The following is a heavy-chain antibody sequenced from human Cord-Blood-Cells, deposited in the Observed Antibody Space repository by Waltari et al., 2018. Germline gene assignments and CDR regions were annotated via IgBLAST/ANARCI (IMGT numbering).Heavy chain of an antibody. CDR3: ARIGSSFRSYYYYYGMDV. CDR1: GYSISSGYY. V-gene: IGHV4-38-2*01. CDR2: IYHSGST. J-gene: IGHJ6*02. D-gene: IGHD6-6*01. Sequence: QVQLQESGPGLVKPSETLSLTCAVSGYSISSGYYRGWIRQPPGKGLEWIGSIYHSGSTYYNPSLKRRVTISVDTSKNQFSLKLSSVTAADTAVYYCARIGSSFRSYYYYYGMDVWGQGTTVTVSS.